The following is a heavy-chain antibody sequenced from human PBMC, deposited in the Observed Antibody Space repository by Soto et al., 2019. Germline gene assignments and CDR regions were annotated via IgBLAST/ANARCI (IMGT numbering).Heavy chain of an antibody. CDR3: ARDSVTIFGVVDENYYYYGMHV. D-gene: IGHD3-3*01. CDR2: ISAYNGNT. Sequence: ASVKVSCKASGYTFTSYGISWVRQAPGQGLEWMGWISAYNGNTNYAQKLQGRVTMTTDTSTSTAYMELRSLRSDDTAVYYCARDSVTIFGVVDENYYYYGMHVWGQGTTVTVSS. V-gene: IGHV1-18*04. J-gene: IGHJ6*02. CDR1: GYTFTSYG.